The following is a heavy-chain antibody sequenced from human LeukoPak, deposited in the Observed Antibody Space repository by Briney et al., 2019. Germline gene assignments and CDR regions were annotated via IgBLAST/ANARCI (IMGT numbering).Heavy chain of an antibody. CDR1: GGTFSSYA. J-gene: IGHJ6*02. Sequence: SVKVSCKASGGTFSSYAISWVRQAPGQGLEWMGRIIPIFGIANYAQELQGRVTITADKSTSTAYMELSSLRSEDTAVYYCARDSEDIVVVPADPYYGMDVWGQGTTVTVSS. D-gene: IGHD2-2*01. CDR3: ARDSEDIVVVPADPYYGMDV. CDR2: IIPIFGIA. V-gene: IGHV1-69*04.